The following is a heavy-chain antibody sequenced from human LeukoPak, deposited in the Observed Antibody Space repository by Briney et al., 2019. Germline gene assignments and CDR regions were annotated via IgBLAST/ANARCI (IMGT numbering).Heavy chain of an antibody. Sequence: SVKVSCKASGGTFSSYAISWVRQAPGQGLEWMGRIIPILGIANYAQKFQGRVTITADKSTSTAYMELSSLRSEDTAVYYCAREVYSSSWYVSPADYWGQGTLVTVSS. CDR1: GGTFSSYA. V-gene: IGHV1-69*04. CDR2: IIPILGIA. CDR3: AREVYSSSWYVSPADY. D-gene: IGHD6-13*01. J-gene: IGHJ4*02.